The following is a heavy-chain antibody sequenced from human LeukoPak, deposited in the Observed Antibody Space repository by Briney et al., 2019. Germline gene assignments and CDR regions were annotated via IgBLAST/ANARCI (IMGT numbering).Heavy chain of an antibody. J-gene: IGHJ4*02. CDR1: GFTFSDFE. D-gene: IGHD3-10*01. CDR3: ARQRSPTDY. CDR2: IGGSGSTT. Sequence: GGSLRLSSAVSGFTFSDFEMSWVRQAPGKGPEWISYIGGSGSTTYYADSVKGRFTISRDNATNSLFLQMDSLRAEDTAVYYCARQRSPTDYWGQGTLVTVSS. V-gene: IGHV3-48*03.